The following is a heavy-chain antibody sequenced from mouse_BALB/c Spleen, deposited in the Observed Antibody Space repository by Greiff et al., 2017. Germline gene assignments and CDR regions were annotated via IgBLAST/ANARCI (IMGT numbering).Heavy chain of an antibody. CDR2: ILPGSGST. J-gene: IGHJ2*01. CDR1: GYTFSSYW. V-gene: IGHV1-9*01. D-gene: IGHD2-3*01. Sequence: VQLQQSGAELIKPGASVKISCKATGYTFSSYWIEWVKQRPGHGLEWIGEILPGSGSTNYNEKFKGKATFTADTSSNTAYMQLSSLTSEDSAVYYCARRGGDGYYDDYWGQGTTLTVSS. CDR3: ARRGGDGYYDDY.